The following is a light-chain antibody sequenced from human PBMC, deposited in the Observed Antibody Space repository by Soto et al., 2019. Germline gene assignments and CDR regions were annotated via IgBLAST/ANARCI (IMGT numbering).Light chain of an antibody. J-gene: IGLJ1*01. CDR3: GTWDSSLSDYV. CDR1: SSNIGTNT. V-gene: IGLV1-44*01. CDR2: RNN. Sequence: QSVLTQPPSASGTPGQRVTISCSGSSSNIGTNTVNWYRHLPGTAPKLLIYRNNERPSGVPDRFSGSKSGTSASLAISGLQSEDEADYYCGTWDSSLSDYVFGTGTKVTVL.